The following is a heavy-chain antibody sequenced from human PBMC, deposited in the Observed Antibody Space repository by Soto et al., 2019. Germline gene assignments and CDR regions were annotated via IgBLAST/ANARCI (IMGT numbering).Heavy chain of an antibody. V-gene: IGHV3-23*01. CDR3: AKDAVYNDGLWLVSD. Sequence: DVQLLESGGGLVQPGGSLRLSCVVSGFSFSYAIIWVRQAPGKGQEWVSGITGGGSTEYAASVKGRFTISRDNPKRTVYLQMNSLRAEDTAMYYCAKDAVYNDGLWLVSDWGQGTLFTVS. D-gene: IGHD2-21*01. J-gene: IGHJ4*02. CDR2: ITGGGST. CDR1: GFSFSYA.